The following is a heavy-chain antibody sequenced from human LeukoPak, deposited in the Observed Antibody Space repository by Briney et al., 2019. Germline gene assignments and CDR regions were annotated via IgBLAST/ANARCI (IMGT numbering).Heavy chain of an antibody. CDR2: IIGGAGGT. CDR3: ARDHLRYYFDSSGYYPEGFQR. CDR1: GFSFSSHG. V-gene: IGHV3-23*01. D-gene: IGHD3-22*01. J-gene: IGHJ1*01. Sequence: PGGTLRLSCAASGFSFSSHGMSWVRQAPGKGLEWVSGIIGGAGGTYYADSVKGRFTISRDNSKNTLYLQMNSLRAEDTAVYYCARDHLRYYFDSSGYYPEGFQRWGQGTLVTVSS.